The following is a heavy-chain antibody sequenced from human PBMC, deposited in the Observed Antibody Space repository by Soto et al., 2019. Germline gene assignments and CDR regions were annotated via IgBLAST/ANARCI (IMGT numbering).Heavy chain of an antibody. V-gene: IGHV4-34*01. Sequence: SETLSLTCAVNGGSLSSYYWSWIRQSPGKGLEWIGEFNHRGSSDYKPSLQSRVTISIDASKSHVTLGLTSVTAADTAVYYCARSDNRNSLYGVDVWGQGTAVTVSS. CDR1: GGSLSSYY. CDR3: ARSDNRNSLYGVDV. D-gene: IGHD1-7*01. CDR2: FNHRGSS. J-gene: IGHJ6*02.